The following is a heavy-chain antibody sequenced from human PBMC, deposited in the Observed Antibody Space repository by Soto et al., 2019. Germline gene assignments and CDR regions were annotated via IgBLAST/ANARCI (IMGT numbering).Heavy chain of an antibody. D-gene: IGHD5-18*01. CDR2: IDSSSSNK. J-gene: IGHJ4*02. V-gene: IGHV3-48*02. CDR3: ARDDDSAMALNFDX. Sequence: EVQLVESGGGLVQPGGSLXXXCAASXFXXXXYSMXWVRQAPGKGLEWVSYIDSSSSNKHYADSVKGRFTISRDNAKNALYLQMSSLRDEDTAVYYCARDDDSAMALNFDXXXQGTLVTVSS. CDR1: XFXXXXYS.